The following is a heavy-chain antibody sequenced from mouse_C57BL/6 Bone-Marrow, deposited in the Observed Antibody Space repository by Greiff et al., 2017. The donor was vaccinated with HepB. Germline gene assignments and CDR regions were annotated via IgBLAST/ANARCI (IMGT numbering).Heavy chain of an antibody. Sequence: EVKLVESGGGLVQPGGSLKLSCAPSGFTFSDYYLYWVRQTPEKMLEWVAYISHGGGSNYYPDTVKGRFTISRDNAKNTLYLQMSRLTSEETAMYYCARNPPYSNYSYYAMDYWGQGTSVTVSS. V-gene: IGHV5-12*01. CDR1: GFTFSDYY. D-gene: IGHD2-5*01. J-gene: IGHJ4*01. CDR3: ARNPPYSNYSYYAMDY. CDR2: ISHGGGSN.